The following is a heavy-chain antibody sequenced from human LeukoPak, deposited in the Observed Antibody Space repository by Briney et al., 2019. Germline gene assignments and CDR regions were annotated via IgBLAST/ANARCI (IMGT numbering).Heavy chain of an antibody. CDR3: ARRESSIAHFDY. Sequence: PGGSLRLSCAASGFTFSSYWMHWVRQAPGKGLVWVSRINSDGSSTSYADSVKGRFTISRDNAKNTLYLQMNSLRAEDTAVYYCARRESSIAHFDYWGQGTLVTVSS. D-gene: IGHD6-6*01. CDR1: GFTFSSYW. J-gene: IGHJ4*02. V-gene: IGHV3-74*01. CDR2: INSDGSST.